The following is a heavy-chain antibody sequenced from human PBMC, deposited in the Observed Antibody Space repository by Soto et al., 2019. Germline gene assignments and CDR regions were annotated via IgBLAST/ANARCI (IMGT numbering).Heavy chain of an antibody. V-gene: IGHV1-18*01. CDR2: ISASNGNT. J-gene: IGHJ3*02. D-gene: IGHD3-3*01. CDR1: GYTFTSYG. CDR3: ARGGGLYYDFWSGSRDAFDI. Sequence: QVQLVQSGAEVKNSGASVKVSCKASGYTFTSYGFSWVRQAPGQGLEWMGWISASNGNTNYAQKLQGRVTMTTDPPTGTAYMELRSLRSDDPAVYYCARGGGLYYDFWSGSRDAFDIWGQGTMVTVSS.